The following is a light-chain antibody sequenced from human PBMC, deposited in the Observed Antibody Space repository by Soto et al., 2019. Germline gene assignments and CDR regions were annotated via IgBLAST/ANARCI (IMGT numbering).Light chain of an antibody. J-gene: IGKJ3*01. CDR2: AAS. CDR1: QGISSY. V-gene: IGKV1-9*01. Sequence: DIQLTQSPSFLSASVGDRVTITCRASQGISSYLAWYQQKPGKAPKLLIYAASTLQSGVPSRFSGSGSGTEFTLLISSLQPEDFATYYCQQLNSYPLTFGPGTKVDIK. CDR3: QQLNSYPLT.